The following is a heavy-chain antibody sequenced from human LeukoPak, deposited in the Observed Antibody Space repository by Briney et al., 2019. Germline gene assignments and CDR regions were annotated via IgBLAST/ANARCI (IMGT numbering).Heavy chain of an antibody. CDR3: ARDYRYYGREGSLEF. D-gene: IGHD3-10*01. Sequence: ASVKVSCKASGYTFSDYYIHWVRQAPGQGLEWMGWIKPNSGDTDYAQKFQGRVTLTRDTSITTAYMDVSGLMSDDTAIYYCARDYRYYGREGSLEFWGQGTLVTVSS. V-gene: IGHV1-2*02. CDR2: IKPNSGDT. CDR1: GYTFSDYY. J-gene: IGHJ4*02.